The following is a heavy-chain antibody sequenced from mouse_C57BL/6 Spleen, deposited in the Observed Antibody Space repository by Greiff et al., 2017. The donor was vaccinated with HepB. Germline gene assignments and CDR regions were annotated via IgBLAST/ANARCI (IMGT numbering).Heavy chain of an antibody. CDR1: GFTFSSYA. D-gene: IGHD1-1*02. CDR3: ARGGRVGLFAY. Sequence: DVKLVESGGGLVKPGGSLKLSCAASGFTFSSYAMSWVRQTPEKRLEWVAIISDGGSYTYYPDNVKGRFTISRDNAKNNLYLQMSRLTSEDTAVYYCARGGRVGLFAYWGHATLVTVSA. CDR2: ISDGGSYT. V-gene: IGHV5-4*03. J-gene: IGHJ3*01.